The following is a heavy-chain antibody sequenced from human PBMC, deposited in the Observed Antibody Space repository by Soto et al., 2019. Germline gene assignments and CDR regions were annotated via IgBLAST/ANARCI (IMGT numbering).Heavy chain of an antibody. CDR2: IHKSGST. J-gene: IGHJ4*02. CDR1: GDSVTNFY. Sequence: PSETLSLTCTVSGDSVTNFYWNWIRQAPGKGLEWIGYIHKSGSTNYSPSLKSRVTISVDTSKSQFSLRLSSVTAADTAVYYCALGYSNAHGGFDYWGQGALVT. CDR3: ALGYSNAHGGFDY. D-gene: IGHD5-18*01. V-gene: IGHV4-59*08.